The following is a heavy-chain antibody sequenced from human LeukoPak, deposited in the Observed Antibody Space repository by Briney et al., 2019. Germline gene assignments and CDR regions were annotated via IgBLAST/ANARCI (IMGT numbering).Heavy chain of an antibody. Sequence: GGSLRLSCAASGFTFSGSAMHWVRQASGKGLEWVGRIRSKANSYATAYAASVKGRFTISRDNAKNSLYLQVNSLRAEDTAVYYCARENDSGWSGPFDYWGQGTLVTVSS. D-gene: IGHD6-19*01. J-gene: IGHJ4*02. CDR1: GFTFSGSA. V-gene: IGHV3-73*01. CDR3: ARENDSGWSGPFDY. CDR2: IRSKANSYAT.